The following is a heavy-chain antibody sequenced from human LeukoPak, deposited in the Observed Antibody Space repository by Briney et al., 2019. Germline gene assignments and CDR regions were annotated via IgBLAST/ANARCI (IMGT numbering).Heavy chain of an antibody. Sequence: SETLSLTCTVSGGPISSGGYYWSWFRQHPGMGLEWIGSIYYSGGTYYNPSLKSRVTISADTSKNQFSLRLSSVTAADTAVYYCARENYDGWFDPWGQGTLLTVSS. J-gene: IGHJ5*02. CDR3: ARENYDGWFDP. CDR2: IYYSGGT. V-gene: IGHV4-31*03. CDR1: GGPISSGGYY. D-gene: IGHD4-23*01.